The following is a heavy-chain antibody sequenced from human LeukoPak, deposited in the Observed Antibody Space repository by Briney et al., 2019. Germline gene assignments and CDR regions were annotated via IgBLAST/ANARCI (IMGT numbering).Heavy chain of an antibody. CDR3: AKDLVSWGYSSSWYNDAFDI. V-gene: IGHV3-23*01. CDR1: GFTFGDYA. CDR2: ISGSGGST. Sequence: GGSLRLSCTASGFTFGDYAISWVRQAPGKGLEWVSAISGSGGSTYYADSVKGRFTISRDNSKNTLYLQMNSLRAEDTAVYYCAKDLVSWGYSSSWYNDAFDIWGQGTMVTVSS. D-gene: IGHD6-13*01. J-gene: IGHJ3*02.